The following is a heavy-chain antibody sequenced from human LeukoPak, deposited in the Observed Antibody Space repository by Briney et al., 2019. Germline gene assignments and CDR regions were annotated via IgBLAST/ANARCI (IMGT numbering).Heavy chain of an antibody. CDR3: ATDSFSISSADAFDI. CDR1: AFTFNNCW. CDR2: INQDGSAK. V-gene: IGHV3-7*01. J-gene: IGHJ3*02. Sequence: QPGGSLRLSCAASAFTFNNCWMTWVRQAPGKGLEWVANINQDGSAKYYVGSVKGRFTIFRDNANNSLYLQMNSLRVDDTAVYHCATDSFSISSADAFDIWGQGTMVTVSS. D-gene: IGHD3-3*02.